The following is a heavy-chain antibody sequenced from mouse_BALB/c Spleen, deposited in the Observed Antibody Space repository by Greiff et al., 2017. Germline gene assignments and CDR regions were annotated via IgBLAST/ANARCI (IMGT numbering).Heavy chain of an antibody. Sequence: VKLMESGPGLVAPSQSLSITCTVSGFSLTSYGVHWVRQPPGKGLEWLGVIWAGGSTNYNSALMSRLSISKDNSKSQVFLKMNSLQTDDTAMYYCAREALLRQAWFAYWGQGTLVTVSA. V-gene: IGHV2-9*02. J-gene: IGHJ3*01. D-gene: IGHD1-2*01. CDR2: IWAGGST. CDR3: AREALLRQAWFAY. CDR1: GFSLTSYG.